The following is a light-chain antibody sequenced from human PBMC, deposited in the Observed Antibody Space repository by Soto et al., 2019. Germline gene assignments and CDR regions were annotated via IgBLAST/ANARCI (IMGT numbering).Light chain of an antibody. CDR2: KAS. V-gene: IGKV1-5*03. Sequence: DIQMTQSPSTLSASVGDRVTITCRASQSISSWLAWYQQKPGKAPKLLFYKASSLESGVPSRFSGSGSGTEFSFTISSLQADDFATHDWQRYNSYYTFGKGTKLEIK. CDR3: QRYNSYYT. J-gene: IGKJ2*01. CDR1: QSISSW.